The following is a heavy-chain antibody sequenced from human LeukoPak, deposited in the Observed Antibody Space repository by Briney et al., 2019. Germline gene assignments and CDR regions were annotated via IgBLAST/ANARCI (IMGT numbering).Heavy chain of an antibody. D-gene: IGHD3-3*01. J-gene: IGHJ4*02. V-gene: IGHV3-30-3*01. CDR2: ISYDGSNI. Sequence: PGGSLRLSCAASGFTFSSYAMHWVRQAPGKGLEWVAVISYDGSNIYYADSVKGRFTISRDNSKNTLYLQMSSLRAEDTAVYYCATETFGVVIKYYFDYWGQGTLVTVSS. CDR1: GFTFSSYA. CDR3: ATETFGVVIKYYFDY.